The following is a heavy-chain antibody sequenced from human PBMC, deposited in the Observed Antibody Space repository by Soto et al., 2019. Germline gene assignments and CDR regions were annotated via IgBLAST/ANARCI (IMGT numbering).Heavy chain of an antibody. D-gene: IGHD3-9*01. CDR1: GGSISSYY. CDR3: ARVGSTSGRYVPADWFDP. Sequence: PSETLSLTCTVSGGSISSYYWSWIRQPPGKGLEWIGYIYYSGSTYYNPSLKSRVTISVDTSKNQFSLKLSSVTAADTAVYYCARVGSTSGRYVPADWFDPWGQGTLVTVSS. CDR2: IYYSGST. V-gene: IGHV4-30-4*01. J-gene: IGHJ5*02.